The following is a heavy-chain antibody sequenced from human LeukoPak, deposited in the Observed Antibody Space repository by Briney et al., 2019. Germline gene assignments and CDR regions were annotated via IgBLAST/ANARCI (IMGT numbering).Heavy chain of an antibody. J-gene: IGHJ3*02. CDR1: GYSFTNYG. CDR3: ARILGPTHDGYYYDSSASDAFDI. CDR2: ISAYNGNT. Sequence: VASVKVSCKASGYSFTNYGISWVRQAPGQGLEWMGWISAYNGNTNYAQKLQGRVTMTTDTSTSTAYMELRSLRSDDTAVYYCARILGPTHDGYYYDSSASDAFDIWGQGTMVTVSS. V-gene: IGHV1-18*01. D-gene: IGHD3-22*01.